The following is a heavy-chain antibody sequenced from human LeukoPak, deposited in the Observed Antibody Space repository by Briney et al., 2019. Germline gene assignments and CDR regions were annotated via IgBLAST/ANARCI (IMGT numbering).Heavy chain of an antibody. D-gene: IGHD3/OR15-3a*01. J-gene: IGHJ1*01. CDR2: IGTGGSLI. CDR3: ARDFWTPHD. Sequence: PGGSLRLSCAASGFTFSDYYISWIRQAPGKGLEWVAYIGTGGSLITYADSVKGRFTISRDDAQNSVYLQMNTLRVEDTAVYYCARDFWTPHDWGQGTLVTVSS. CDR1: GFTFSDYY. V-gene: IGHV3-11*04.